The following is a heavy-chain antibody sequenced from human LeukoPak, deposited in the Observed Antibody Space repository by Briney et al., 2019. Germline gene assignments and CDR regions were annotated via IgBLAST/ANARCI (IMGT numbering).Heavy chain of an antibody. Sequence: SGGSLRLSCAASGFTFSSYAMSWVRQAPGKGLEWVSAISGSGGSTYYADSVKGRFTISRDNSKNTLYLQMNSLRAEDTAVYYCARHIVATIGDPEGYFDYWGQGTLVTVSS. V-gene: IGHV3-23*01. CDR3: ARHIVATIGDPEGYFDY. J-gene: IGHJ4*02. CDR2: ISGSGGST. CDR1: GFTFSSYA. D-gene: IGHD5-12*01.